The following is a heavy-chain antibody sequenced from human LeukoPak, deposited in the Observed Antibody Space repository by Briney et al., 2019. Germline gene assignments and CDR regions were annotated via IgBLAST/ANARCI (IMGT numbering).Heavy chain of an antibody. CDR1: GFTFSSYD. Sequence: GGSLRLSCAGSGFTFSSYDMSWVRQAPGKGLEWVLGISGSGGITFYTDSVKGRFTISRDNSKSTLYLQMNSLRAEGTAIYYCAKGFYGSGTMGYFDYWGQGTLVTVSS. V-gene: IGHV3-23*01. D-gene: IGHD3-10*01. CDR3: AKGFYGSGTMGYFDY. J-gene: IGHJ4*02. CDR2: ISGSGGIT.